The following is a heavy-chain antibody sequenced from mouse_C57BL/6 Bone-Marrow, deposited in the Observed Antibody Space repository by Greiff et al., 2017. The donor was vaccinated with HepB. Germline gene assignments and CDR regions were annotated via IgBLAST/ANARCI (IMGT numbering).Heavy chain of an antibody. CDR2: INPNNGGT. Sequence: EVQLQQSGPELVKPGASVKISCKASGYTFTDYYMNWVKQSHGKSLEWIGDINPNNGGTSYNQKFKGKATLTVDKSSSTAYMELRSLTSEDSAVYYCARWPWYYFDYWGQGTTLTVSS. CDR3: ARWPWYYFDY. J-gene: IGHJ2*01. V-gene: IGHV1-26*01. CDR1: GYTFTDYY.